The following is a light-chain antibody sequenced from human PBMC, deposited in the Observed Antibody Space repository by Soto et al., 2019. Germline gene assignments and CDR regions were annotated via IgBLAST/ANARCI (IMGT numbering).Light chain of an antibody. CDR3: QQYGSSLYT. Sequence: EIVLTQSPGTLSLSPGERATLSCRASQSVSSNYLAWYQQKPGQAPRLLISGASSRATAIPDRFSGSGSETDFTLTISRLEPEDFAVYYCQQYGSSLYTFGQGTKLDIK. J-gene: IGKJ2*01. CDR1: QSVSSNY. V-gene: IGKV3-20*01. CDR2: GAS.